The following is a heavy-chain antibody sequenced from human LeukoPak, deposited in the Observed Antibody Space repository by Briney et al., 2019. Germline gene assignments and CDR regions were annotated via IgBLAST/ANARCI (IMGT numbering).Heavy chain of an antibody. D-gene: IGHD3-9*01. CDR3: ARDQIASRRYFRYYYYGMDV. CDR2: IYYSGST. J-gene: IGHJ6*02. Sequence: SETLSLTCTVSGGSISSSSYYWGWIRQPPGKGLEWLGSIYYSGSTYYNPSLKSRVTISVDTSKNQFSLKLSSVTAADTAVYYCARDQIASRRYFRYYYYGMDVWGQGTTVTVSS. V-gene: IGHV4-39*07. CDR1: GGSISSSSYY.